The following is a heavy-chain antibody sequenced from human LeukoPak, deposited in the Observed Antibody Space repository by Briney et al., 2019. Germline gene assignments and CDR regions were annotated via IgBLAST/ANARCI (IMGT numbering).Heavy chain of an antibody. V-gene: IGHV4-39*07. CDR1: GGSISSSSYY. D-gene: IGHD3-3*01. Sequence: SETLSLTCTVSGGSISSSSYYWGWIRQPPGKGLEWIGSIYYSGSTYYNPSLKSRVTISADTSKNQFSLKLSSVTAADTAVYYCARSRSYDFWSGYYAYFDYWGQGTLVTVSS. CDR2: IYYSGST. CDR3: ARSRSYDFWSGYYAYFDY. J-gene: IGHJ4*02.